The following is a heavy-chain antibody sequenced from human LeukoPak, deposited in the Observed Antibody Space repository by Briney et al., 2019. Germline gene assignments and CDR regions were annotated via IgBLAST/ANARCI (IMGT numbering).Heavy chain of an antibody. CDR2: IIPVFGTA. J-gene: IGHJ6*03. CDR3: ARANGDYGQYYYYYMDV. Sequence: VASVKVSCKASGYTFTSYGISWVRQAPGQGLEWMGGIIPVFGTANYAQKFQGRVTITADKSTSTAYMELSSLRSEDTAVYYCARANGDYGQYYYYYMDVWGKGTTVTVSS. D-gene: IGHD4-17*01. V-gene: IGHV1-69*06. CDR1: GYTFTSYG.